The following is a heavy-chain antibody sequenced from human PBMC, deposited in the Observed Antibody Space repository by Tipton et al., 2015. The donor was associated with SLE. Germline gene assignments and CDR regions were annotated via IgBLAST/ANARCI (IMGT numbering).Heavy chain of an antibody. CDR3: ARDHLPGGYYYYMDV. D-gene: IGHD3-10*01. CDR2: IYYSGST. J-gene: IGHJ6*03. CDR1: GGSIASGSYY. Sequence: TLSLTCTVSGGSIASGSYYWSWIRQPPGKGLEWIGYIYYSGSTNYNPSLKSRVTISVDTSKNQFSLKLSSVTAADTAVYYCARDHLPGGYYYYMDVWGKGTTVTVSS. V-gene: IGHV4-61*01.